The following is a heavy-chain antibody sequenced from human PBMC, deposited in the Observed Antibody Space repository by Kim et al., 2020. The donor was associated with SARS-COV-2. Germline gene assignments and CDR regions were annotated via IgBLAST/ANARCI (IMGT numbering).Heavy chain of an antibody. CDR2: ISYDGTSK. CDR3: ARDRNVIAAAGVFDY. V-gene: IGHV3-30*12. D-gene: IGHD6-13*01. Sequence: GGSLRLSCAASGFTFSDYVMHWVRQAPGKGLEWVAVISYDGTSKTYADSVKGRFTISRDSSKNTLYLQMNSLRAEDMAVYYCARDRNVIAAAGVFDYWGQGTLVTVSS. J-gene: IGHJ4*02. CDR1: GFTFSDYV.